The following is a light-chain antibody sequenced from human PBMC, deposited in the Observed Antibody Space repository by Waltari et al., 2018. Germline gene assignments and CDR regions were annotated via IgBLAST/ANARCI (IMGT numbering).Light chain of an antibody. CDR3: QHYVSLPVT. V-gene: IGKV3-20*01. CDR2: GAS. CDR1: QSVSRA. Sequence: EIVLTQSPGTLSLSPGERATLSCRASQSVSRALAGYQQKPGQAPRLLIYGASNRATGIPDRFSGSGSGTDFSLIISRLEPEDFAVYYCQHYVSLPVTFGQGTKVEIK. J-gene: IGKJ1*01.